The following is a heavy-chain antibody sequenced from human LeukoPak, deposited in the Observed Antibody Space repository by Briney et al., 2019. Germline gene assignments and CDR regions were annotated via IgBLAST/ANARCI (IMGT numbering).Heavy chain of an antibody. J-gene: IGHJ4*02. D-gene: IGHD1-1*01. CDR3: AKDTPTTGYHLDS. CDR2: IRYHGSDK. CDR1: AFTFRSYG. V-gene: IGHV3-30*02. Sequence: TGGSLRLSCAASAFTFRSYGMHWVRQAPGKGLEWVAFIRYHGSDKYYADSVKGRFTISRDNSENTLYLQINSLRVEDTAVYYCAKDTPTTGYHLDSWGQGTLVTVSS.